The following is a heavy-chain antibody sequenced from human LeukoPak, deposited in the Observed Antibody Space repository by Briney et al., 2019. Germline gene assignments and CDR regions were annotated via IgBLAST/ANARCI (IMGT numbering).Heavy chain of an antibody. D-gene: IGHD5-24*01. Sequence: ASVKVSCKASGYTFTSYAMHWVRQAPGQRLEWMGWINAGNGNTKYSQKFQGRVTITRDTSASTAYMELSSLRSEDTAVYYCATKGTRWLQPSSFEYWGQGTLVTVSS. CDR1: GYTFTSYA. J-gene: IGHJ4*02. V-gene: IGHV1-3*01. CDR3: ATKGTRWLQPSSFEY. CDR2: INAGNGNT.